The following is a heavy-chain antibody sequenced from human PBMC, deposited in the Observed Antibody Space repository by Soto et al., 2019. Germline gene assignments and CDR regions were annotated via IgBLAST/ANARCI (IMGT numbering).Heavy chain of an antibody. Sequence: GASVKVSCKASGGIFTDYTITWVRQAPGQGLEWMGRIIPIFDIANYAQSFQGRIAITADKSTNTAYMELSSLRSEDTAVYYCAHSGSSGADAFDIWGQGTMVTVSS. D-gene: IGHD1-26*01. CDR1: GGIFTDYT. V-gene: IGHV1-69*02. CDR2: IIPIFDIA. CDR3: AHSGSSGADAFDI. J-gene: IGHJ3*02.